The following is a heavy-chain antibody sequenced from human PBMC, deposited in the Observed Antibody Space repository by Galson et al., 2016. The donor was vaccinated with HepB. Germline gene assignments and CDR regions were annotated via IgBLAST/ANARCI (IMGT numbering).Heavy chain of an antibody. CDR1: GGSISSRNW. CDR3: ARGVEYYDFWSGVRSRFRFGSDSFDI. V-gene: IGHV4-4*01. Sequence: TLSLTCGVSGGSISSRNWWSWVRQPPGKGLEWIGEIYHSGSTNYNPSLKSRVVISVDKSKNQFSLKLTSVTAADTAIYLCARGVEYYDFWSGVRSRFRFGSDSFDIWGQGTMVTVSS. D-gene: IGHD3-3*01. CDR2: IYHSGST. J-gene: IGHJ3*02.